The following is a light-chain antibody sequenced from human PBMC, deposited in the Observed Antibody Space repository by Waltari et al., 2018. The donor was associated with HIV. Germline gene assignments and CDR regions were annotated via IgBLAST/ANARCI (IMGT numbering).Light chain of an antibody. CDR3: QSHDSSLSGYV. Sequence: QSVLTQPPSVSGAPGQRVTISCTGSSSNIGAGYHVHWYPQLPVTAPKLLIYGNSNRPSGVPDRFSGSKSGTSASLAITGLQAEDEADYHCQSHDSSLSGYVFGTGTKVTVL. CDR2: GNS. V-gene: IGLV1-40*01. J-gene: IGLJ1*01. CDR1: SSNIGAGYH.